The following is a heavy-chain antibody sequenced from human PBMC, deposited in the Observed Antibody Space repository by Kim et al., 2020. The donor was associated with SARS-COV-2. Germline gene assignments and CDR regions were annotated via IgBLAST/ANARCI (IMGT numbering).Heavy chain of an antibody. CDR2: IKEDGSER. D-gene: IGHD3-3*02. CDR1: GFSFSVYW. V-gene: IGHV3-7*01. Sequence: GGSLRLSCTASGFSFSVYWMSWVRQAPGMGLEWVATIKEDGSERYYVDSVKGRFTISRDNAKNSLYLQMNSLRAEDTAVYYCARAPTLAEGYWGQGTLVTVSS. J-gene: IGHJ4*02. CDR3: ARAPTLAEGY.